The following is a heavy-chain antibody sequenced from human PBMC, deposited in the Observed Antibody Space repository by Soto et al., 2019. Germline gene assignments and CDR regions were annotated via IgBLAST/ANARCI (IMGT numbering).Heavy chain of an antibody. CDR3: ERRSFGPYYLYYYMVV. J-gene: IGHJ6*03. D-gene: IGHD3-3*01. V-gene: IGHV3-7*01. CDR1: GFTFSGYW. Sequence: EVQLVESGGGLVQPGGSLRLSCAASGFTFSGYWMSWVRQAPGKGLEWVATIKLDGSEKYYVDSVRGRFTISRDDAKSSLYLQMNSLRAEDTAVYYCERRSFGPYYLYYYMVVWGKGTTVTVSS. CDR2: IKLDGSEK.